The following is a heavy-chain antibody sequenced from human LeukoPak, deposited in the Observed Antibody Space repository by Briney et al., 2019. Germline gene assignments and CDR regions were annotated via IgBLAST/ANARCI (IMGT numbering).Heavy chain of an antibody. V-gene: IGHV3-23*01. Sequence: GGSLRLSCAAPGFTFSSYAMSWVRQAPGKGLGWVSAISGSGGSTYYADSVKGRFTISRDNSKNTLYLQMNSLRAEDTAVYYCAKDHEYYGSGSYWTYWGQGTLVTVPS. CDR3: AKDHEYYGSGSYWTY. D-gene: IGHD3-10*01. CDR1: GFTFSSYA. CDR2: ISGSGGST. J-gene: IGHJ4*02.